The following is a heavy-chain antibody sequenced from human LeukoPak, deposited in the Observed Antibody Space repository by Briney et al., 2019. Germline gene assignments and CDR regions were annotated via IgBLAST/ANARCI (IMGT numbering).Heavy chain of an antibody. CDR3: ARATTNDAFDI. V-gene: IGHV3-21*01. D-gene: IGHD5-12*01. CDR1: GFTFSSYS. CDR2: ISSSSSYI. Sequence: GGSLRLSCAASGFTFSSYSMNWVRQAPGKGLEWVSSISSSSSYIYYADSAKGRFTISRDNAKNSLYLQMNSLRAEDTAVYYCARATTNDAFDIWGQGTMVTVSS. J-gene: IGHJ3*02.